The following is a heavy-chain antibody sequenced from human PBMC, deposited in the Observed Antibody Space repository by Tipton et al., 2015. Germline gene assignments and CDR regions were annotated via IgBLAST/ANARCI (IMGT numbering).Heavy chain of an antibody. J-gene: IGHJ4*02. CDR3: ARRAGYGDHFDY. D-gene: IGHD4-17*01. CDR2: ISHSGNT. CDR1: AYSISSDYY. Sequence: TLSLTCAVSAYSISSDYYWGWIRQPPGKGLEWIGSISHSGNTYYNPSLKSRVTISVDTSKNQFSLNLNSVTAADTAVYYCARRAGYGDHFDYWGRGTLVTVSP. V-gene: IGHV4-38-2*01.